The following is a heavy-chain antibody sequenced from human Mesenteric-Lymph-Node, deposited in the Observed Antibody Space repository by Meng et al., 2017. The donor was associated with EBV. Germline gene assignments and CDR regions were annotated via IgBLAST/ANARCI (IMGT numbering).Heavy chain of an antibody. CDR3: ARFQRFGDFD. CDR2: IYHSGST. D-gene: IGHD3-10*01. V-gene: IGHV4-4*02. Sequence: VQPQGSGPGLVKPSGTLSLACAVSGASISSDNWWSWVRQPPGKGLEWIGEIYHSGSTNYNPSLKSRVTISVDKSKRQFSLKLTSVTAADTAVYHCARFQRFGDFDWGQGTLVTVSS. J-gene: IGHJ4*02. CDR1: GASISSDNW.